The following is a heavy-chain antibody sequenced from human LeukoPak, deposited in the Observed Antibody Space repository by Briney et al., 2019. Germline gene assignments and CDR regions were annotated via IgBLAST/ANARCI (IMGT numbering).Heavy chain of an antibody. CDR1: GGTFSSYA. D-gene: IGHD6-13*01. J-gene: IGHJ4*02. CDR2: IIPILGIA. Sequence: SVKVSCKASGGTFSSYAISWVRQAPGQGLEWMGRIIPILGIANYAQKFQGRVTITADKSTSTAYMELSSLRPEDTAVYYCAREGGSSAIDYWGQGTLVTVSS. V-gene: IGHV1-69*04. CDR3: AREGGSSAIDY.